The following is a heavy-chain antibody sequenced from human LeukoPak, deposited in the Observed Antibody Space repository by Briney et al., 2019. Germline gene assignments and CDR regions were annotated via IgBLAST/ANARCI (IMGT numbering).Heavy chain of an antibody. V-gene: IGHV3-48*02. CDR3: ARDRSIDDAFDI. Sequence: PGGSLRLSCAASGFTFSSFWMHWVRQAPGKGLEWVSYIDSSGSAIYYADSVKGRFTISRDNGKNLLYLHMNDLRDEDTAVYYCARDRSIDDAFDIWGQGTMVTVSS. CDR2: IDSSGSAI. J-gene: IGHJ3*02. CDR1: GFTFSSFW.